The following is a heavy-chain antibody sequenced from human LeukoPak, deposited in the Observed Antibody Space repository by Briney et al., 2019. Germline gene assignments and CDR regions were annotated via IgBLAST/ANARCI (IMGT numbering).Heavy chain of an antibody. Sequence: GGTLRLSCAASGFTFSSYGMSWVRQAPGKGLEWVSAISGSGGSTYYADSVKGRFTISRDNSKNTLYLQMNSLRAEDTAVYYCAKGRSTIGQLNWFDPWGQGTLVTVSS. CDR2: ISGSGGST. CDR3: AKGRSTIGQLNWFDP. V-gene: IGHV3-23*01. D-gene: IGHD5/OR15-5a*01. CDR1: GFTFSSYG. J-gene: IGHJ5*02.